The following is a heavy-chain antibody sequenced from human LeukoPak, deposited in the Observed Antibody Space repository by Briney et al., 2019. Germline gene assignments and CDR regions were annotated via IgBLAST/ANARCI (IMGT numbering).Heavy chain of an antibody. D-gene: IGHD3-16*01. J-gene: IGHJ4*02. CDR1: GYTFTSYG. CDR2: ISAYNGNT. Sequence: GASVKVSCKASGYTFTSYGISWVRQAPGQGLEWMGWISAYNGNTNYAQKLQGRVTMTTDTSTSTAYMELSSLRSEDTAVYYCAKAPGITFSYFDSRGQGSLVTVSS. CDR3: AKAPGITFSYFDS. V-gene: IGHV1-18*01.